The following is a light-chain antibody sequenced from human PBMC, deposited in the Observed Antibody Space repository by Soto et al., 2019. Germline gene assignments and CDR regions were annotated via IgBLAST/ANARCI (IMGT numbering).Light chain of an antibody. CDR1: QGIGSN. CDR2: DAS. Sequence: AIQLTQSPSSLSASVGDRVTITCRASQGIGSNLTWYHQNPGKPPKLLIYDASSLESGVPSSFSGSGFGTDFTLTISSLQPEDFAAYYCQQFSFLPVSFGGGTRVEI. J-gene: IGKJ4*01. CDR3: QQFSFLPVS. V-gene: IGKV1-13*02.